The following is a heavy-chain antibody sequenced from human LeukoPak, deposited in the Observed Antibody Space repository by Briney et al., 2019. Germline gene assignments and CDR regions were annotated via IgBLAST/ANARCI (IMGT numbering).Heavy chain of an antibody. CDR2: IYYSGST. CDR1: GGSISSSSYY. Sequence: SETLSLTCTVSGGSISSSSYYWGWIRQPPGKGLEWIGSIYYSGSTYYNPSLKSRVTISVDTSKNQFSLKLSSVTAADTAVYYCARVLSSTSNEDYWGQGTLVTVSS. D-gene: IGHD2-2*01. V-gene: IGHV4-39*07. CDR3: ARVLSSTSNEDY. J-gene: IGHJ4*02.